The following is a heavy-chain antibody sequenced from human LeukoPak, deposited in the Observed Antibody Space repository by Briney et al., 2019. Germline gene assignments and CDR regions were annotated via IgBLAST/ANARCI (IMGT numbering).Heavy chain of an antibody. J-gene: IGHJ4*02. Sequence: SETLSLTCAVSGYSISNGDYWGWIRLPPGKGLEWIGSIYHSGSTYYNPSLKSRVTISVDTSKRQFSLTLSSVTAPDTAVYYCARNRSEPLGNGGSFDSWGQGTLVTVSS. CDR2: IYHSGST. CDR3: ARNRSEPLGNGGSFDS. CDR1: GYSISNGDY. V-gene: IGHV4-38-2*01. D-gene: IGHD3-16*01.